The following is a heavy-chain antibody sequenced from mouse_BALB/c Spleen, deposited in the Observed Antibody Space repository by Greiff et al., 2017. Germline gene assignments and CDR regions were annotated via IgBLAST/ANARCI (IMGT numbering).Heavy chain of an antibody. Sequence: EVQGVESGGGLVQPGGSLKLSCAASGFTFSSYGMSWVRQTPDKRLELVATINSNGGSTYYPDSVKGRFTISRDNAKNTLYLQMSSLKSEDTAMYNGARGYYIDYWGQGTTLTVSS. CDR3: ARGYYIDY. CDR1: GFTFSSYG. V-gene: IGHV5-6-3*01. J-gene: IGHJ2*01. CDR2: INSNGGST.